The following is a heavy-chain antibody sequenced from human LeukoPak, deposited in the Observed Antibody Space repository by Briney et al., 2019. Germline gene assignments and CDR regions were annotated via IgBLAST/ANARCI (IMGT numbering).Heavy chain of an antibody. V-gene: IGHV3-21*04. J-gene: IGHJ6*02. CDR1: RFIFSDYI. D-gene: IGHD3-16*01. CDR3: ARGGGLDV. Sequence: GGSLRLSCVASRFIFSDYIINWVRQAPGKGLEWVSSVSSHGNYIYYADSVKGRFTISRDNAKNSLYLQMSNLRAEDTAVYFCARGGGLDVWGQGATVTVSS. CDR2: VSSHGNYI.